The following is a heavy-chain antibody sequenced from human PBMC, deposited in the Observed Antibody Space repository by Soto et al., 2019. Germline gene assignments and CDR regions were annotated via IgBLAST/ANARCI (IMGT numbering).Heavy chain of an antibody. CDR3: AKDVTMIPDLTPGTDV. J-gene: IGHJ6*02. D-gene: IGHD3-22*01. CDR2: ISYDGSNK. Sequence: GGSLRLSCAASGFTFSSYGMHWVRQAPGKGLEWVAVISYDGSNKYYADSVKGRFTISRDNSKNTLYLQMNSLRAEDTAVYYCAKDVTMIPDLTPGTDVWGQGTTVTVSS. CDR1: GFTFSSYG. V-gene: IGHV3-30*18.